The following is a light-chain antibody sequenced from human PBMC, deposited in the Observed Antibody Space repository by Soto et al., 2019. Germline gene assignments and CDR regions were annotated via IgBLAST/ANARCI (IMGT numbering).Light chain of an antibody. Sequence: QSALTQPHSASGTPGQRVTMSCSGSSSNIGTSSVHWFQQLPGTAPKLLISTTNQRPSGVPERFSGSKSGTSASLAISGLQSEDEADYYCAAWDDSLNGHVFGTGTKVPVL. CDR3: AAWDDSLNGHV. CDR1: SSNIGTSS. V-gene: IGLV1-44*01. J-gene: IGLJ1*01. CDR2: TTN.